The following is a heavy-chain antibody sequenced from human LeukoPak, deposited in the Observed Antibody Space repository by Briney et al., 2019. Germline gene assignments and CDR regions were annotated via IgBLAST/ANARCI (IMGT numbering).Heavy chain of an antibody. V-gene: IGHV4-59*08. J-gene: IGHJ4*02. CDR2: IYYTGT. Sequence: PSETLSLTCTVSGGSVSDYYWSWIRQSPGKGLEWIGYIYYTGTSYNPSLKSRVTISADTSKNQFSLKLSSVTAADTAVYYCARHRRRAISRQFERWLQLNTPFDYWGQGTLVTVSS. D-gene: IGHD5-24*01. CDR3: ARHRRRAISRQFERWLQLNTPFDY. CDR1: GGSVSDYY.